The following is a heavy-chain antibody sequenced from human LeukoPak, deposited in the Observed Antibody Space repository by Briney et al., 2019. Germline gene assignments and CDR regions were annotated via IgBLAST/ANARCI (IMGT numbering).Heavy chain of an antibody. J-gene: IGHJ4*02. CDR3: ARMYSSSPYYFDY. CDR1: GGSISSYY. CDR2: IYYSGST. Sequence: SETLSLTCTVSGGSISSYYWSWIRHPPGKGLEYIGYIYYSGSTNYNPSLQSRVTISVDTSKNQFSLKLSSVTTADTAVYYCARMYSSSPYYFDYWGQGTLVTVSS. V-gene: IGHV4-59*01. D-gene: IGHD6-6*01.